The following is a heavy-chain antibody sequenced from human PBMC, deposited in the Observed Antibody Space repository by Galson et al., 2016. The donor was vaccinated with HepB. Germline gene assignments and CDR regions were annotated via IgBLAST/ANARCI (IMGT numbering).Heavy chain of an antibody. V-gene: IGHV3-23*01. CDR2: ISGSGGNT. Sequence: SLRLSCAASGFTFRSRAMTWVRQAPGKGLEWVSYISGSGGNTFYADSVRGRFTISRDNSKKTVYLQMNSLRAEGTAEYYCARDSSGYYVEAYDIWGQGTMVTVSS. J-gene: IGHJ3*02. CDR1: GFTFRSRA. CDR3: ARDSSGYYVEAYDI. D-gene: IGHD3-22*01.